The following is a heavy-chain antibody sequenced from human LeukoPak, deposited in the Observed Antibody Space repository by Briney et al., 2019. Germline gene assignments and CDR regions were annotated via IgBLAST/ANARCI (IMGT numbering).Heavy chain of an antibody. CDR1: GGSFSGYY. J-gene: IGHJ4*02. D-gene: IGHD3-22*01. CDR3: ARGGFRHCYDSSGYYDY. V-gene: IGHV4-34*01. Sequence: PSETLSLTCAVYGGSFSGYYWSWIRQPPGKGLEWIGEINHSGSTNYNPSLKSRVTISVDTSKNQFSLKLSSVTAADTAVYYCARGGFRHCYDSSGYYDYWGQGTLVTVSS. CDR2: INHSGST.